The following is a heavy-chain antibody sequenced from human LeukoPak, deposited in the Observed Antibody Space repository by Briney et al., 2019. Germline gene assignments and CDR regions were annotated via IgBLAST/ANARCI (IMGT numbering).Heavy chain of an antibody. J-gene: IGHJ4*02. V-gene: IGHV4-4*02. CDR3: ARAGPRIDY. CDR2: VFHSGRT. Sequence: SETLSLTCVVSGGSISSGNWWSWVRQPPGEGLEWIGEVFHSGRTTYNPSLSSRVTMSIDTTKNQFSLKLTSVTASDTAVYYCARAGPRIDYWGQGTLVTVSS. CDR1: GGSISSGNW.